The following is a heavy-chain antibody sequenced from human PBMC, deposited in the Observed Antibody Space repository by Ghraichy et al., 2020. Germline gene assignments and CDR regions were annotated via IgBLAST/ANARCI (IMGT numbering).Heavy chain of an antibody. CDR3: ARVRSYSSSWYTVHYYYGMDV. Sequence: LSLTCAASGFTFSSYSMNWVRQAPGKGLEWVSYISSSSSTIYYADSVKGRFTISRDNAKNSLYLQMNSLRDEDTAVYYCARVRSYSSSWYTVHYYYGMDVWGQGTTVTVSS. D-gene: IGHD6-13*01. CDR2: ISSSSSTI. V-gene: IGHV3-48*02. CDR1: GFTFSSYS. J-gene: IGHJ6*02.